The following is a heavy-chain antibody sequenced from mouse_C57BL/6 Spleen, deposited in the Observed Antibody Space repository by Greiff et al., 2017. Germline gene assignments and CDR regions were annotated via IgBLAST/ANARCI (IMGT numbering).Heavy chain of an antibody. CDR3: AVYYDYGFAY. D-gene: IGHD2-4*01. V-gene: IGHV1-84*01. J-gene: IGHJ3*01. Sequence: QVKLQQSGPERGKPGASVKISCKASGYTFTDYYRNWVKQSPGQGLEWIGLLYPGSVNTKYNEKFKGKATLTVDTSSSTAYMQLSSLTSEDSAVYFCAVYYDYGFAYWGQGTLVTVSA. CDR2: LYPGSVNT. CDR1: GYTFTDYY.